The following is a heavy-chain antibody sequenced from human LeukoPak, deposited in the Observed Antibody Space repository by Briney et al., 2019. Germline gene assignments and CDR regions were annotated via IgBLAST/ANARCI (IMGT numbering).Heavy chain of an antibody. Sequence: GASVKVSCKASGYTLSYYGINWVRQAPGQGLEGMGWISDYNGNTNYAQKYQGRFTMTTDTSTNTAYMALRSLRSDDPAVYYCARGGYDGYDSVEGVDYWGQGTLVTVSS. CDR2: ISDYNGNT. D-gene: IGHD5-12*01. J-gene: IGHJ4*02. CDR1: GYTLSYYG. V-gene: IGHV1-18*01. CDR3: ARGGYDGYDSVEGVDY.